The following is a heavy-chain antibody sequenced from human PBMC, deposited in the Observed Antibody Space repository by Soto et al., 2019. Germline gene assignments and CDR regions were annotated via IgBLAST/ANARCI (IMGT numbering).Heavy chain of an antibody. CDR1: GYSFTSNW. Sequence: PGESLKISCKGSGYSFTSNWIGWLRQMPGKGLEWMGIIYPGDSDTRYSPSFQGQVTISADKSISTAYLQWSSLKASDTAMYYCARQGDIVLVPAAMRFGGRYYYGMDVWGQGTTVTVSS. CDR2: IYPGDSDT. D-gene: IGHD2-2*01. CDR3: ARQGDIVLVPAAMRFGGRYYYGMDV. J-gene: IGHJ6*02. V-gene: IGHV5-51*01.